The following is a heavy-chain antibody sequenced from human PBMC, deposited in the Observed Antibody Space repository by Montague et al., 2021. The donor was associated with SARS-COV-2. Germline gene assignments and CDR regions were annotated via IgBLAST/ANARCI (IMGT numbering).Heavy chain of an antibody. CDR2: ISSSSSYI. J-gene: IGHJ4*02. D-gene: IGHD3-22*01. CDR3: ARDGPYYYDSSGYYPIDY. V-gene: IGHV3-21*01. Sequence: SLRLSCPASGFTFSSYSMNWVRQAPGKGLEWVSSISSSSSYIYYADSVKGRFTISRGNAKNSLYLQMNSLRAEDTAVYYCARDGPYYYDSSGYYPIDYWGQGTLVTVSS. CDR1: GFTFSSYS.